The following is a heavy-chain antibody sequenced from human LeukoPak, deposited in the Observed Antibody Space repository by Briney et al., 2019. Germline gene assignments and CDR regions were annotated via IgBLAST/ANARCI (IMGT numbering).Heavy chain of an antibody. CDR1: VYTFTGYY. D-gene: IGHD3-22*01. CDR3: AADPYYYDSSGYYPLCDY. Sequence: ASVKVSCKGSVYTFTGYYMHWVRQAPCQGLEWMGLINPNSGGTNYAQKFQGWVTMTRDTSISTAYMELSRLRSEDTAVYYCAADPYYYDSSGYYPLCDYWGQGTLVTVSS. J-gene: IGHJ4*02. CDR2: INPNSGGT. V-gene: IGHV1-2*04.